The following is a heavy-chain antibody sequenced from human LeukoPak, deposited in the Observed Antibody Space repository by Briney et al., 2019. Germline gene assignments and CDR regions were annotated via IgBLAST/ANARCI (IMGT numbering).Heavy chain of an antibody. CDR3: AREITSSSSFDS. Sequence: GGSLRISCAASGFPFSRYSMNGVRQAPGKGLEWVSSITSSSGYIHYADSVKGRFTISRDNAKNSLYLQMNSLRAEDTAVYYCAREITSSSSFDSWGQGTLVTVSS. D-gene: IGHD6-6*01. CDR1: GFPFSRYS. V-gene: IGHV3-21*01. J-gene: IGHJ4*02. CDR2: ITSSSGYI.